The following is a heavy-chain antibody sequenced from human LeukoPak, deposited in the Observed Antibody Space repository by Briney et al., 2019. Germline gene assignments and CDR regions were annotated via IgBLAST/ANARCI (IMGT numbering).Heavy chain of an antibody. Sequence: GASVKVSCKASGYTFTGYYMHWVRQAPGQGLEWMGWINPNSGGTNYAQKFQGRVTMTRDTSISTAYMELSRLRFDDTAVYYCAKGGIVGPTGWFDPWGQGTLVTVSS. CDR3: AKGGIVGPTGWFDP. J-gene: IGHJ5*02. V-gene: IGHV1-2*02. CDR1: GYTFTGYY. D-gene: IGHD1-26*01. CDR2: INPNSGGT.